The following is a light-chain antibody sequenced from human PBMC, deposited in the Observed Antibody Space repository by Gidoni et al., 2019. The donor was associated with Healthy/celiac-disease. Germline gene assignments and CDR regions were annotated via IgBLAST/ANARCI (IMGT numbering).Light chain of an antibody. V-gene: IGLV2-23*03. CDR1: SSDVGSYNL. CDR2: EGS. Sequence: QSALTPPASVSGSPGQSITISCTGTSSDVGSYNLVSWYQQHPGKAPKLMIYEGSKRPSGVSNRFSGSKSGNTASLTISGLQAEDEADYYCCSYAGSSTVVFGTGTKVTVL. J-gene: IGLJ1*01. CDR3: CSYAGSSTVV.